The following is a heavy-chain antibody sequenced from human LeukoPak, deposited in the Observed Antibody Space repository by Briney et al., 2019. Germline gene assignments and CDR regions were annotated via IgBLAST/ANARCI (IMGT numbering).Heavy chain of an antibody. J-gene: IGHJ4*02. D-gene: IGHD2-21*02. CDR3: ACDFRYLGHDF. CDR1: GGSISRYY. Sequence: LSLTCTVSGGSISRYYWSWIRQPPGKGLEWIAYISNVGLTTYYAESVKGRFTISRDNAKNSLYLQMNSLRPEDTAVYYCACDFRYLGHDFWGQGSLVTVSS. CDR2: ISNVGLTT. V-gene: IGHV3-11*01.